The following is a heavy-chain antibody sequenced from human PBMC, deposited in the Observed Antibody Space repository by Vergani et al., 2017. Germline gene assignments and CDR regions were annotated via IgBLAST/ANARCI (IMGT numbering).Heavy chain of an antibody. J-gene: IGHJ4*02. CDR2: TSAYNGNT. CDR1: GYTFTSYG. D-gene: IGHD1-26*01. V-gene: IGHV1-18*01. CDR3: ARTSGSYLREGMFDY. Sequence: QVQLVQSGAEVKKPGASVKVSCKASGYTFTSYGISWVRPAPGQGLEWMGWTSAYNGNTTYAQKLQGRVTMTTDTSTSTAYMELRSLRSDDTAVYYCARTSGSYLREGMFDYWGQGTLVTVSS.